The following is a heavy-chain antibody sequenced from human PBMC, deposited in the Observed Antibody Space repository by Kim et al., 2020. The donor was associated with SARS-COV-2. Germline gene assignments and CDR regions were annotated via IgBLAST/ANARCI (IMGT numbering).Heavy chain of an antibody. CDR1: GYTFTSYA. CDR2: INAGNGNT. V-gene: IGHV1-3*01. J-gene: IGHJ2*01. D-gene: IGHD3-10*01. Sequence: ASVKVSCKASGYTFTSYAMHWVRQAPGQRLEWMGWINAGNGNTKYSQKFQGRVTITRDTSASTAYMELSSLRSEDTAVYYCARAGKLLWFGEPWYFDLWGRGTLVTVSS. CDR3: ARAGKLLWFGEPWYFDL.